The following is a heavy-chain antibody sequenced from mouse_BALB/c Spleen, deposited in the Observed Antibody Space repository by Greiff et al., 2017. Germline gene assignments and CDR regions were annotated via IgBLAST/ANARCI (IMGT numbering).Heavy chain of an antibody. CDR2: IRLKSNNYAT. CDR3: TRYGIFDFDY. Sequence: EVKVEESGGGLVQPGGSMKLSCVASGFTFSNYWMNWVRQSPEKGLEWVAEIRLKSNNYATHYAESVKGRFTISRYDSKSSVYLQMNNLRAEDTGIYYCTRYGIFDFDYWGQGTTLTVSS. D-gene: IGHD2-1*01. CDR1: GFTFSNYW. J-gene: IGHJ2*01. V-gene: IGHV6-6*02.